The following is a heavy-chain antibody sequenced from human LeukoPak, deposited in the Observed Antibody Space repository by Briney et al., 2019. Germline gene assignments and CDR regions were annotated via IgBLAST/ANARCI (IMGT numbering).Heavy chain of an antibody. CDR2: INPSGGST. J-gene: IGHJ4*02. CDR3: AREDSSGWYVFDY. V-gene: IGHV1-46*01. CDR1: GYTFTSYY. Sequence: GASVKVSCKASGYTFTSYYMHWVRQAPGQGLEWMGIINPSGGSTSYAQKFQGRVTMTRDTSTSTVYMELSSLRSEDTAANYCAREDSSGWYVFDYWGQGTLVTVSS. D-gene: IGHD6-19*01.